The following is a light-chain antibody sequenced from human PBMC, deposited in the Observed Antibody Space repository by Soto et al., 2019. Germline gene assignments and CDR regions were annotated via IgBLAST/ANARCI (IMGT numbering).Light chain of an antibody. J-gene: IGLJ2*01. CDR2: EVT. CDR1: SSDVGGYNY. V-gene: IGLV2-8*01. CDR3: SSYAGSNNFVV. Sequence: QSALTQPPSASGSPGQSVTISCTGTSSDVGGYNYVSWYQQYSGKAPKLMIYEVTKRPSGVPDRFSGSKSGNTASLTVSGLQADDEADYYCSSYAGSNNFVVFGGGTKLTVL.